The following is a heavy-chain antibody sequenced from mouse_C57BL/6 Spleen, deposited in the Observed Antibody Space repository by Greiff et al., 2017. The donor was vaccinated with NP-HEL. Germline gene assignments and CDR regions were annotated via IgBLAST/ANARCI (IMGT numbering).Heavy chain of an antibody. CDR1: GYTFTSYW. D-gene: IGHD1-1*01. CDR2: IYPGSGST. J-gene: IGHJ2*01. V-gene: IGHV1-55*01. CDR3: ARRTTVVVHFDY. Sequence: VQLQQSGAELVKPGASVKLSCKASGYTFTSYWITWVKQRPGQGLEWIGDIYPGSGSTNYHEKFKSKATLTVDTSSSTAYMQLSSLTSEDSAVYYCARRTTVVVHFDYWGQGTTLTVSS.